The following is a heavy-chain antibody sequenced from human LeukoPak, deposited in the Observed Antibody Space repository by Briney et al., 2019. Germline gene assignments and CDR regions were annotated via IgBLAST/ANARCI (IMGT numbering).Heavy chain of an antibody. CDR2: INAGNGNT. J-gene: IGHJ4*02. CDR3: ARESQEGAFDY. CDR1: GYTFTSYG. V-gene: IGHV1-3*01. Sequence: ASVKVSCKASGYTFTSYGISLVRQAPGQGLEWMGWINAGNGNTKYSQKFQDRVTITRDTSASTAYMDLSSLRSEDTSVYYCARESQEGAFDYWGQGTLVTVSS.